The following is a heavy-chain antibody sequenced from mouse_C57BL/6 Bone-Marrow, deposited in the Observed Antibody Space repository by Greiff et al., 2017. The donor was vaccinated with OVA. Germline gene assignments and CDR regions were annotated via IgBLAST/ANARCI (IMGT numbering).Heavy chain of an antibody. CDR1: GYTFTSYW. CDR3: ARTCYSNYWYFDY. CDR2: IDPSDSYT. J-gene: IGHJ2*01. Sequence: VQLQQPGAELVMPGASVKLSCKASGYTFTSYWMHWVKQRPGQGLEWIGEIDPSDSYTNYNQKFKGKSTLTVEKSSSTAYMQLIILTSEYSTVYYGARTCYSNYWYFDYCGQGTTLTVSS. V-gene: IGHV1-69*01. D-gene: IGHD2-5*01.